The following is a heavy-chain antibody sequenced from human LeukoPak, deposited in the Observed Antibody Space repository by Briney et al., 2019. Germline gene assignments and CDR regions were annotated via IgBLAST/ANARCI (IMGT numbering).Heavy chain of an antibody. Sequence: GGSLRLSCAASGFTFSSYSMNWVRQAPGKGLEWVSSISSSSSYIYYADSVKGRFTISRDNAKNSLYLQMSSLRAEDTAVYYCARDPYSSGWYVPEYFQHWGQGTLVTVSS. D-gene: IGHD6-19*01. CDR1: GFTFSSYS. CDR2: ISSSSSYI. CDR3: ARDPYSSGWYVPEYFQH. V-gene: IGHV3-21*01. J-gene: IGHJ1*01.